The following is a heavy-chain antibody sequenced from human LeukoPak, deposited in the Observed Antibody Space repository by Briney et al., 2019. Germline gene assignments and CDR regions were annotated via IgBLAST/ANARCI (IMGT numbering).Heavy chain of an antibody. D-gene: IGHD6-19*01. CDR1: GYTFTGYY. CDR3: ARDLGGVAVAAHFDY. V-gene: IGHV1-2*02. J-gene: IGHJ4*02. Sequence: GASVKVSCKASGYTFTGYYMHWVRQAPGQGLEWMGWINPNSGGTNYAQKFQGRVTVTRDTSISTAYMELSRLRSDDTAVYYCARDLGGVAVAAHFDYWGQGTLVTVSS. CDR2: INPNSGGT.